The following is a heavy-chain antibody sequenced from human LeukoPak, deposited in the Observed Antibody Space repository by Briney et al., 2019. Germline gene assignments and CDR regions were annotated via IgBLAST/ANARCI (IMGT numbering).Heavy chain of an antibody. CDR1: GFTFSSYD. CDR2: IGTAGDT. CDR3: ARGINYYYGSGPLDY. J-gene: IGHJ4*02. D-gene: IGHD3-10*01. Sequence: GGSLRLSCAASGFTFSSYDMHWVRQATGKGLEWVSAIGTAGDTYYPGSVKGRFTISRENAKNSLYLQMNSLRVGDTAVYYCARGINYYYGSGPLDYWGQGTLVTVSS. V-gene: IGHV3-13*01.